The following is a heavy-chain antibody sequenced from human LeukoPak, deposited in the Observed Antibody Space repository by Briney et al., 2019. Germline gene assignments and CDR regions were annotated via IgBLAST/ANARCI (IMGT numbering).Heavy chain of an antibody. V-gene: IGHV3-53*01. CDR3: ARDTPAGDFEY. J-gene: IGHJ4*02. Sequence: GGSLRLSCAASAFTVSTNYMMWVRQAPGKGLEWASVIYSVGATYYADSVRGRFTISRDNSKNMLYLQMNSLRAEDTAVYYCARDTPAGDFEYWGQGTLVTVSS. D-gene: IGHD6-19*01. CDR2: IYSVGAT. CDR1: AFTVSTNY.